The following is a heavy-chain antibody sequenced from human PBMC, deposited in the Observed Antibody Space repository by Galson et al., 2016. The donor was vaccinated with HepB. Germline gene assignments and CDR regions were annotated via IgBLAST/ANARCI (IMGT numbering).Heavy chain of an antibody. J-gene: IGHJ4*02. V-gene: IGHV3-30*18. Sequence: SLRLSCAASGFTFSSYGMHWVRQAPGKGLEWVAVISSDGSLKDCADSVKGRFTISRDNSKNTLYLQMDSLRAEDTAVYLCANVDPFQLQLGPFHYWGQGTLVTVSS. CDR2: ISSDGSLK. CDR3: ANVDPFQLQLGPFHY. D-gene: IGHD5-24*01. CDR1: GFTFSSYG.